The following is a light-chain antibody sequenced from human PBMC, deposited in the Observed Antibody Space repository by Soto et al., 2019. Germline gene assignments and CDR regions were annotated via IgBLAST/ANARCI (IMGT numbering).Light chain of an antibody. CDR3: QKYNSYSWT. CDR2: DAS. Sequence: DIQMTQSPSTLSASVGDRFTITCLASQSISSWLAWYQQKPGKAPKLLIYDASSLESGVPSRFSGSGSGTEFTLTISSLQPDDFATYYCQKYNSYSWTFGQGTKVDIK. V-gene: IGKV1-5*01. CDR1: QSISSW. J-gene: IGKJ1*01.